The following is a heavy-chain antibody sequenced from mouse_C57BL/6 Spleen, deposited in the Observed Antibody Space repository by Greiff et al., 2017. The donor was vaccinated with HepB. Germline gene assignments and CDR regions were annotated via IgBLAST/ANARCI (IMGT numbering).Heavy chain of an antibody. CDR2: INPSNGGT. V-gene: IGHV1-53*01. J-gene: IGHJ1*03. CDR1: GYTFTSYW. CDR3: ARSGITTVVANFYWYFDV. D-gene: IGHD1-1*01. Sequence: VQLQQSGTELVKPGASVKLSCKASGYTFTSYWMHWVKQRPGQGLEWIGNINPSNGGTNYNEKFKSKATLTVDKSSSTAYMQLSSLTSEDSAVYYCARSGITTVVANFYWYFDVWGTGTTVTVSS.